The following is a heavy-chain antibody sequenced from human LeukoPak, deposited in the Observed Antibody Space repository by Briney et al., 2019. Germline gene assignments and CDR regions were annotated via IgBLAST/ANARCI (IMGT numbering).Heavy chain of an antibody. CDR1: GFTFRSYP. Sequence: PGGPLRLSCSASGFTFRSYPLYWVRKAPGKGLEYVSAISSNGGSTYYANSVKGRFTLSRDNSKNTLYLQMNSLRAEDTAVYYCAGSLATLDAFDIWGQGTMVTVSS. D-gene: IGHD5-12*01. J-gene: IGHJ3*02. CDR3: AGSLATLDAFDI. CDR2: ISSNGGST. V-gene: IGHV3-64*04.